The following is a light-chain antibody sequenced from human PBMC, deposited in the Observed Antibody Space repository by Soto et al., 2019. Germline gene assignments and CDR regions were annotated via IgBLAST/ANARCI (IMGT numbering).Light chain of an antibody. CDR2: WAS. V-gene: IGKV4-1*01. CDR3: QQYYTTPYT. CDR1: QSILYSSNNKNY. J-gene: IGKJ2*01. Sequence: DIVMTQSPDSLAVSLGERASINCKSSQSILYSSNNKNYLAWYQQKPGQTPKLLIYWASTRESGVPDRFSGSGSGTEFTLTISSLQAEDVAVYYCQQYYTTPYTFGQGTKLEIK.